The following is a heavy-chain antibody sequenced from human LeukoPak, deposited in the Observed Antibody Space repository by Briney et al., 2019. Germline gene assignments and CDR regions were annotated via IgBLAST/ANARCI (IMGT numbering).Heavy chain of an antibody. CDR3: ARDGLQTRYSWNDEGRKNWFDP. J-gene: IGHJ5*02. Sequence: ASVKVSCKASGFTFSGYYMQWVRQAPGQGLEWMGIINPSDGSTKYAQKFQGRVTMTGDTSTSTVHMELSSLRSEDTAVYYCARDGLQTRYSWNDEGRKNWFDPWGQGTLVTVSS. CDR2: INPSDGST. V-gene: IGHV1-46*01. CDR1: GFTFSGYY. D-gene: IGHD1-1*01.